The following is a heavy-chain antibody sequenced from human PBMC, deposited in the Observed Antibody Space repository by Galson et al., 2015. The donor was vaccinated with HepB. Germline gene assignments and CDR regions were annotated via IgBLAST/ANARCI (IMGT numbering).Heavy chain of an antibody. Sequence: QSGAEVKKPGESLKISCTGSGYSFTSYWIGWVRQMPGKGLEWMGIIYPGDSDTRYSPSFQGQVTISADKSISTAYLQWSSLKASDTAMYYCARHPSYGDYEGHWYFDLWGRGTLVTVSS. V-gene: IGHV5-51*01. CDR3: ARHPSYGDYEGHWYFDL. J-gene: IGHJ2*01. D-gene: IGHD4-17*01. CDR1: GYSFTSYW. CDR2: IYPGDSDT.